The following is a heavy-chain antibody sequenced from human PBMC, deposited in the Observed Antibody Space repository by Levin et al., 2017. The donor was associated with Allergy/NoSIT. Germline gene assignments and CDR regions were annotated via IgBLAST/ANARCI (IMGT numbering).Heavy chain of an antibody. V-gene: IGHV3-23*01. J-gene: IGHJ4*02. CDR3: AKPAAGYDDSSGYYGY. Sequence: PGGSLRLSCAASGFTFSSYAMSWVRQAPGKGLEWVSAISGSGGSTYYADSVKGRFTISRDNSKNTLYLQMNSLRAEDTAVYYCAKPAAGYDDSSGYYGYWGQGTLVTVSS. D-gene: IGHD3-22*01. CDR2: ISGSGGST. CDR1: GFTFSSYA.